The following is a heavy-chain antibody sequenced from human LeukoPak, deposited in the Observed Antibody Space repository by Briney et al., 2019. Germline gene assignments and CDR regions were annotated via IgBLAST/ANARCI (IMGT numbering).Heavy chain of an antibody. CDR1: GYTFTGHY. CDR3: ARGSEWYAIDY. D-gene: IGHD2-8*01. J-gene: IGHJ4*02. Sequence: ASVKVSCKASGYTFTGHYMHWVRQAPGQGLEWMGWINPNSGNTGYAQKFQGRVTITADISTNTAYMELSSLRSEDTAVYYCARGSEWYAIDYWGQGTLVTVSS. V-gene: IGHV1-8*03. CDR2: INPNSGNT.